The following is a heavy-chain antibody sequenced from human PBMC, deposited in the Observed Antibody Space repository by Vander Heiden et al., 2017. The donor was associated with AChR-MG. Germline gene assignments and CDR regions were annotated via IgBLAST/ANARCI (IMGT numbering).Heavy chain of an antibody. D-gene: IGHD6-13*01. CDR1: GFTVSSTY. J-gene: IGHJ6*02. CDR3: ARDLYSSSWYRIRYYYGMDV. V-gene: IGHV3-53*02. Sequence: EVQLVETGGGLIQPGGSLRLSCAASGFTVSSTYMGWVRQAPGKGLEWVSVIYSGGSTYYADSVKGRFTISRDNSKNTLYLQMNSLRAEDTAVYYCARDLYSSSWYRIRYYYGMDVWGQGTTVTVSS. CDR2: IYSGGST.